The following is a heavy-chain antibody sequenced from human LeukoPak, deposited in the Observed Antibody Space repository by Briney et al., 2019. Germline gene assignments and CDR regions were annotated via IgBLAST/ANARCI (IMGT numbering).Heavy chain of an antibody. CDR3: AKDPRRIAGAAYNWFDP. Sequence: PGGSLRLSCAASGFTFSSYAMSWVRQAPGKGLEWVSAISGSGGSTYYADSVKGRFTISRDNSKNTLYLQMNSLRAEDTAVYYCAKDPRRIAGAAYNWFDPWGQGTLVTVSS. CDR2: ISGSGGST. D-gene: IGHD6-19*01. V-gene: IGHV3-23*01. J-gene: IGHJ5*02. CDR1: GFTFSSYA.